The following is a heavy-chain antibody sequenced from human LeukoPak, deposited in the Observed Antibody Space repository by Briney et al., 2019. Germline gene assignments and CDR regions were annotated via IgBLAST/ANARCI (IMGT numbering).Heavy chain of an antibody. CDR3: ARSSFPYYFDY. CDR2: IDSDGGST. Sequence: GGSLRLSCAASGFTFSSYAMSWVRQAPGKGLVWVSRIDSDGGSTTYADSVKGRFTISRDNAKNTLYLQMNSVRAEDTAVYYCARSSFPYYFDYWGQGTLVTVSS. CDR1: GFTFSSYA. V-gene: IGHV3-74*01. J-gene: IGHJ4*02. D-gene: IGHD3-16*01.